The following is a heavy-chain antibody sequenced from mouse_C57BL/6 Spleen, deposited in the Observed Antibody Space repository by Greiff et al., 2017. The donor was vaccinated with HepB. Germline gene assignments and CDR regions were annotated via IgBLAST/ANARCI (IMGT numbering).Heavy chain of an antibody. CDR3: ASYAYGGDYAMDY. CDR1: GFNIKDYY. Sequence: VQLKESGAELVKPGASVKLSCTASGFNIKDYYMHWVKQRTEQGLEWIGRIDPEDGETKYAPKFQGKATITADTSSNTAYLQLSSLTSEDTAVYYCASYAYGGDYAMDYWGQGTSVTVSS. D-gene: IGHD1-1*01. V-gene: IGHV14-2*01. J-gene: IGHJ4*01. CDR2: IDPEDGET.